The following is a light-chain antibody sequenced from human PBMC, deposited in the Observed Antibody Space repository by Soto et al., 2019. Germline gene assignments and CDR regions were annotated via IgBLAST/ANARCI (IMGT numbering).Light chain of an antibody. V-gene: IGKV1-8*01. CDR3: HQYYTYPAT. Sequence: ASQGISSYLAWYQQKPGKAPKLLIYAASTLQSGVPSRFSGSGSGTDVTVTLLCRQSEESATLSCHQYYTYPATFGQGTQLEIK. CDR2: AAS. J-gene: IGKJ1*01. CDR1: QGISSY.